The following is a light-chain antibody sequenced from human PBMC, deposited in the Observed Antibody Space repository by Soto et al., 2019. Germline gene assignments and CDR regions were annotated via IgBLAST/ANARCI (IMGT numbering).Light chain of an antibody. CDR1: QSVRSN. V-gene: IGKV3-15*01. CDR3: QQSNNWRSIT. CDR2: DAS. Sequence: EIVMTQSPATLSVSPGERYTLSCRASQSVRSNLAWYQQKPGQAPRLLIFDASTRATGIPARFSGSGSGTEFTLRISSLQSEDFAVYYCQQSNNWRSITFGPGTRLDIK. J-gene: IGKJ5*01.